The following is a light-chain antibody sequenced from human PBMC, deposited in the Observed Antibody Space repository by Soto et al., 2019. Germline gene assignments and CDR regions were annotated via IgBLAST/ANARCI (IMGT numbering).Light chain of an antibody. Sequence: ILMTQSPATGSLGEGERATRSCRASQSVRSYLAWYQQKPGQAPRLVIHGASTRATGIPARFIGSGSGTEFTLAISSMNSEYFAVYDCHQRGNGITFGQGTRLEIK. CDR2: GAS. CDR3: HQRGNGIT. J-gene: IGKJ5*01. CDR1: QSVRSY. V-gene: IGKV3-15*01.